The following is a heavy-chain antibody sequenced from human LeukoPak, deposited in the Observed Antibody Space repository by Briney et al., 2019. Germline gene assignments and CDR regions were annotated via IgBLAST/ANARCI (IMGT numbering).Heavy chain of an antibody. CDR1: GVPFTRTTEYY. CDR3: ARDWGAENPFDV. V-gene: IGHV4-39*07. J-gene: IGHJ3*01. D-gene: IGHD3-16*01. Sequence: KTSETLSLTCTISGVPFTRTTEYYWGWIRQPPGKGLEWIGSLYNTGPTYYNPSLMSRVTISLDTSKYQLSLKLTSATAADTAVYYCARDWGAENPFDVWGQGTMVTVFS. CDR2: LYNTGPT.